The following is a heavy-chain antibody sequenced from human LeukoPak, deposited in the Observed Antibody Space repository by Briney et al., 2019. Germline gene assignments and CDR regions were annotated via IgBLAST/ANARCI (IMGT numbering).Heavy chain of an antibody. CDR2: IRSKANSYAT. V-gene: IGHV3-73*01. Sequence: GGSLRLSCAASGFTFSGSAMHWVRQASGKGLEWVGRIRSKANSYATAYAASVKGRFTISRDDSKNTAYLQMNSLKTEDTAVYYCTSPSIVVVVAATGRSGEYWGQGTLVTVSS. D-gene: IGHD2-15*01. CDR1: GFTFSGSA. J-gene: IGHJ4*02. CDR3: TSPSIVVVVAATGRSGEY.